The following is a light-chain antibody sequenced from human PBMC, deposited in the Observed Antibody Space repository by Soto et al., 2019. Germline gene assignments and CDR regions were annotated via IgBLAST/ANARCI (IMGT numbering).Light chain of an antibody. J-gene: IGLJ1*01. V-gene: IGLV2-8*01. CDR1: SSDVGGYNY. CDR3: SSYSGTNYHYV. CDR2: EVS. Sequence: QPVLTQPPSASGSFGQSVTISCTGPSSDVGGYNYVSWYQQHPGKAAKLMIYEVSERPSGVPDRFSGSKSGNTASLTVSGLQADDEADYYCSSYSGTNYHYVFGTGTKVTVL.